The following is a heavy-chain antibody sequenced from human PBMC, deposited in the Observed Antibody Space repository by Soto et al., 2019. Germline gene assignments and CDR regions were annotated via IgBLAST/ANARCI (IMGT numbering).Heavy chain of an antibody. Sequence: TLSLTWPFDGSALSTNGYYWSCVVQHPGKGLAWIGYISFRGLTDYNPSLKSRLTLSVDTSANQFSLNLTSVTAADTAIYFCARVSHDFSYGWFDPWGQGTLVTGSA. CDR3: ARVSHDFSYGWFDP. CDR1: GSALSTNGYY. CDR2: ISFRGLT. J-gene: IGHJ5*02. V-gene: IGHV4-31*02. D-gene: IGHD4-4*01.